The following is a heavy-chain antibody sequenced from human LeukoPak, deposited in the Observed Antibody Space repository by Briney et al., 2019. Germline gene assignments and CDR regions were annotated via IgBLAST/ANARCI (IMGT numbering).Heavy chain of an antibody. V-gene: IGHV3-23*01. J-gene: IGHJ4*02. CDR1: GFIFRSYS. Sequence: PGGSLRLSCAASGFIFRSYSMNWVRQAPGKGLEWVSSISGSDNSAYFADSVKGRFTISRDNSKNTLSLQMNSLRAEDTAVYYCAKHRSAAAPYCFDYWGQGTLVTVSS. D-gene: IGHD6-13*01. CDR3: AKHRSAAAPYCFDY. CDR2: ISGSDNSA.